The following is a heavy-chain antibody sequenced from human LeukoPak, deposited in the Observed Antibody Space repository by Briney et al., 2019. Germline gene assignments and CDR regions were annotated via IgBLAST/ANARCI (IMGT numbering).Heavy chain of an antibody. CDR1: GFTFSSYS. CDR2: ISSSSSYI. V-gene: IGHV3-21*01. Sequence: LGGSLRLSCAASGFTFSSYSMNWVRQAPGKGLEWVSSISSSSSYIYYADSVKGRFTISRDNAKNSLYLQMNSLRAEDTAVYYCARDVPSGGPKDYWGQGTLVTVSS. J-gene: IGHJ4*02. D-gene: IGHD2-15*01. CDR3: ARDVPSGGPKDY.